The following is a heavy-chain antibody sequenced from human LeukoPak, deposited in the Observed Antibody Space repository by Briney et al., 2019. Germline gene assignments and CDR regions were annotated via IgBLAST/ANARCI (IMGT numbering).Heavy chain of an antibody. CDR2: IYYSGST. Sequence: SETLSLTCTVSGGSISSYYWSWIRQPPGKGLEWIGYIYYSGSTNYNPSLKSRVTISVDMSKNQFSLKLSSVTAADTAVYYCARGSNYYDSSGYYSWYFDLWGRGTLVTVSS. CDR3: ARGSNYYDSSGYYSWYFDL. D-gene: IGHD3-22*01. CDR1: GGSISSYY. J-gene: IGHJ2*01. V-gene: IGHV4-59*08.